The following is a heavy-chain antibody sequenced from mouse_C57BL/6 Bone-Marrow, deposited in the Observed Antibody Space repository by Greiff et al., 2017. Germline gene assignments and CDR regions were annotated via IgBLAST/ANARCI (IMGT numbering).Heavy chain of an antibody. CDR3: ARERTYYGSNSYCDMDY. V-gene: IGHV1-81*01. D-gene: IGHD1-1*01. J-gene: IGHJ4*01. Sequence: QVQLQQSGAELARPGASVKLSCKASGYTFTSYGISWVKQRPGQGLEWIGEIYPRSGNTYYNEKFKGKATLTADKSSSTAYMELRSLTSEDSAVYFCARERTYYGSNSYCDMDYWGQGTSVTVSS. CDR2: IYPRSGNT. CDR1: GYTFTSYG.